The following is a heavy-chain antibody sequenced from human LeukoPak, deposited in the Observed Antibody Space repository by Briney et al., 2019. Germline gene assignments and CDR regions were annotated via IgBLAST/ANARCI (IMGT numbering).Heavy chain of an antibody. CDR3: AKQGVGYYDFWSGYKGAFDI. V-gene: IGHV3-23*01. Sequence: GGSLRLSCAASGFTFSSYAMSWVRQAPGKGLEWVSAISGSGGSTYYADSVKGRFTISRDNSKNTLYLQMNSLRAEDTAVYYCAKQGVGYYDFWSGYKGAFDIWGQGTMVTVSS. CDR1: GFTFSSYA. D-gene: IGHD3-3*01. CDR2: ISGSGGST. J-gene: IGHJ3*02.